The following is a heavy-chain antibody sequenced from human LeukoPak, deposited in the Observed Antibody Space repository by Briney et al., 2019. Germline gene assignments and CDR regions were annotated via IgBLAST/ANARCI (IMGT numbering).Heavy chain of an antibody. CDR1: GFTFSSYE. CDR3: ARIHNLGILAHFDY. J-gene: IGHJ4*02. CDR2: INSGGSTL. V-gene: IGHV3-48*03. D-gene: IGHD1-1*01. Sequence: GGSLKVSCAASGFTFSSYEMNWVRQAPGKGLEWVSYINSGGSTLYYADSVKRRFTISRDNAKNSLYLQMNSLRAEDTAVYYCARIHNLGILAHFDYWGQGTLVTVSS.